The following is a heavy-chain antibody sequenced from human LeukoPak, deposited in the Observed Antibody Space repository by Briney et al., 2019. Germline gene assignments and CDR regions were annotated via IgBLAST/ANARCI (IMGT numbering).Heavy chain of an antibody. D-gene: IGHD1-26*01. CDR3: AKEHYYASDAFDI. CDR1: GFTFSSYG. Sequence: GGSLRLSCAASGFTFSSYGMHWLRQAPGQGLEWVAVISYDGSNKYYADSVKGRFTISRDNSKNTLYLQMNSLRAEDTAVYYCAKEHYYASDAFDIWGQGTMVTVSS. CDR2: ISYDGSNK. V-gene: IGHV3-30*18. J-gene: IGHJ3*02.